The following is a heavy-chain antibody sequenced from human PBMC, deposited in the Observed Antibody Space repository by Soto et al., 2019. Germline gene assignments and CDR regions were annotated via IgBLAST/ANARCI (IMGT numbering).Heavy chain of an antibody. V-gene: IGHV1-18*01. CDR1: GYTFTSYG. CDR3: ARSSIVGVTSLKYYYYYVMDF. Sequence: ASVKVSCKASGYTFTSYGISWVRQAPGQGLEWMGWISAYNGNTNYAQKLQGRVTMTTDTSTSAAYMELRSLRSDDTAVYYCARSSIVGVTSLKYYYYYVMDFCGQGSTVTVSS. CDR2: ISAYNGNT. D-gene: IGHD1-26*01. J-gene: IGHJ6*02.